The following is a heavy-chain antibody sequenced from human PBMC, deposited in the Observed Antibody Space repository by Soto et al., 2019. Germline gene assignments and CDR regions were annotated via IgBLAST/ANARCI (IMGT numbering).Heavy chain of an antibody. CDR2: IYYSGST. CDR1: GCSISSYY. V-gene: IGHV4-59*01. CDR3: ARSDGRY. J-gene: IGHJ4*02. Sequence: PSETPALTCTVSGCSISSYYWSWIRQPPGKGLEWIGYIYYSGSTNYNPSLKSRVTISVDTSKNQFSLKLSSVTAADTAVYYCARSDGRYRGQGTLVTVSS.